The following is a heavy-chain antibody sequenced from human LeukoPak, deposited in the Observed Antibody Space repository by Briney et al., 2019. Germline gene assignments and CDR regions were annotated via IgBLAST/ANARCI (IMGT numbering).Heavy chain of an antibody. CDR1: GFTFSSYE. CDR3: ASGYDLPY. J-gene: IGHJ4*02. CDR2: ISRSGSTI. D-gene: IGHD5-12*01. V-gene: IGHV3-48*03. Sequence: GGSLRLSCAASGFTFSSYEMNWVRQAPGKGLEWVSYISRSGSTIYYADSVKSRFTISRDNAKNSLYLQMNSLRAEDTAVYYCASGYDLPYWGQGTLVTVSS.